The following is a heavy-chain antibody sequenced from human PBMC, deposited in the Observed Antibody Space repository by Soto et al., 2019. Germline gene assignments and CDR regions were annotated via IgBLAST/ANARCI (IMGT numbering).Heavy chain of an antibody. J-gene: IGHJ6*02. Sequence: QVQLVQSGAEVKKPGASVKVSCKASGYTFTGYYMHWVRQAPGQGLEWMGWINPNSGGTNYAQKFQGRVTMTRDTSISTAYMELSRLRSEDTAVYYCARGHYDSSGYYNYYYYGMDVWGQGTTVTVSS. CDR2: INPNSGGT. CDR1: GYTFTGYY. V-gene: IGHV1-2*02. CDR3: ARGHYDSSGYYNYYYYGMDV. D-gene: IGHD3-22*01.